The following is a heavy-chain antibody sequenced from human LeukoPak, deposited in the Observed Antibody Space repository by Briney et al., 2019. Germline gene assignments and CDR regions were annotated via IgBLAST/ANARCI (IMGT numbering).Heavy chain of an antibody. CDR2: IYYSGST. J-gene: IGHJ5*02. CDR3: ARDPGEYYYGSGSYNNWFDP. Sequence: PSETLSLTCTVSGGSISSGDYYWSWIRQPPGKGLEWIGYIYYSGSTYYNPSLKSRVTISVDTSKNQFSLKLSSVTAADAAVYYCARDPGEYYYGSGSYNNWFDPWGQGTLVTVSS. CDR1: GGSISSGDYY. D-gene: IGHD3-10*01. V-gene: IGHV4-30-4*01.